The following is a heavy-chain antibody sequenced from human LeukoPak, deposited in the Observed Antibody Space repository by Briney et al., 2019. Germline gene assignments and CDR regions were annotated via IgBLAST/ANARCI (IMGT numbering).Heavy chain of an antibody. CDR2: TNPDGSYT. V-gene: IGHV3-74*01. Sequence: PGGSLRLSCAASGFTLSTYWMHWVRQVPGKGLVWVSRTNPDGSYTSYGDSVKGRFTISRDNAKNTLFLQMNSLTAEDTAVYYCVNDMTGPVDYWGQGTLVTVSS. J-gene: IGHJ4*02. CDR1: GFTLSTYW. CDR3: VNDMTGPVDY. D-gene: IGHD3-9*01.